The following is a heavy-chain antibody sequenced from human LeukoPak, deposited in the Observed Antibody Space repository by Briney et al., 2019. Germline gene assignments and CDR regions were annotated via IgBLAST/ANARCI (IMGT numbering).Heavy chain of an antibody. Sequence: PGGSLRLSCAASGFTFDDYAMHWVRQAPGKGLEWVSGISWNSGSIGYADSVKGRFTISRDNAKNSLYLQMNSLRAEDTALYYCAKDIGRTGYRGYDWGGFDYWGQGTLVTVSS. D-gene: IGHD5-12*01. CDR3: AKDIGRTGYRGYDWGGFDY. V-gene: IGHV3-9*01. CDR2: ISWNSGSI. CDR1: GFTFDDYA. J-gene: IGHJ4*02.